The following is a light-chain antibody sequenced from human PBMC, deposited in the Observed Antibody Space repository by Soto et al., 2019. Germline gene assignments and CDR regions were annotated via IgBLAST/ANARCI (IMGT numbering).Light chain of an antibody. CDR3: QQYGSSLYT. Sequence: EIVLTQSPGTLSLSPGERATLSCRASQSVSSSYLAWYQQKPGQAPRVLIYDASSRATGIPDRFSGSGSGTDFTLTISRLETEDFAVYYCQQYGSSLYTFGQGTKLEIK. CDR1: QSVSSSY. V-gene: IGKV3-20*01. CDR2: DAS. J-gene: IGKJ2*01.